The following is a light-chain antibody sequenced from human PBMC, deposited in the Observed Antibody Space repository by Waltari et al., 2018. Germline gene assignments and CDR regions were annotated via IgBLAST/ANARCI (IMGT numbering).Light chain of an antibody. CDR1: SSDIGSSNY. CDR3: CSYAGSYTSRI. CDR2: DVS. V-gene: IGLV2-11*01. Sequence: QSALTQPRSVSGSPGQSVPISCTGTSSDIGSSNYVSWYQHHPGIAPKLMIYDVSKRPSGVPDRFSGSKSGNTASLTISGLQAEDEADYYCCSYAGSYTSRIFGGGTKLTVL. J-gene: IGLJ2*01.